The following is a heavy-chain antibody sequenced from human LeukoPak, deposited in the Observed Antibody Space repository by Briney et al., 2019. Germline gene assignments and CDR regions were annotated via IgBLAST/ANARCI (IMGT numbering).Heavy chain of an antibody. CDR1: GDSVSSNSAA. D-gene: IGHD3-16*02. Sequence: SQTLSLTCAISGDSVSSNSAAWNWIRHSPLRGLEWLGRTYYRSKWYNYALSVNSRITINPDTSKNQFSLQLNSVTPEDTAVYYCARGPYDYVWGSYQAPRYNWFDPWGQGTLVTVSS. CDR3: ARGPYDYVWGSYQAPRYNWFDP. J-gene: IGHJ5*02. CDR2: TYYRSKWY. V-gene: IGHV6-1*01.